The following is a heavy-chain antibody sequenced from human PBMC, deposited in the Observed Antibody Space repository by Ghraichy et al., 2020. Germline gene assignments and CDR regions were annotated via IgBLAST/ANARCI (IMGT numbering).Heavy chain of an antibody. J-gene: IGHJ4*02. CDR3: ARDSRWGDYGDY. CDR1: GGSISSSSYY. Sequence: SETLSLTCTVSGGSISSSSYYWGWIRQPPGKGLEWIGSIYYSGSTYYNPSLKSRVTISVDTSKNQFSLKLSSVTAADTAVYYCARDSRWGDYGDYWGQGTLVTVSS. CDR2: IYYSGST. D-gene: IGHD4-17*01. V-gene: IGHV4-39*02.